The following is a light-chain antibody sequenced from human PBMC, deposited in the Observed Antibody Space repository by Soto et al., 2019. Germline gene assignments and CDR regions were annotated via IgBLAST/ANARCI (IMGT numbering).Light chain of an antibody. V-gene: IGLV2-14*03. CDR1: SSDVGGYNY. CDR2: DVS. CDR3: SSHTTSSNRV. J-gene: IGLJ1*01. Sequence: QSVLTQPASVSGSPGQSIAISCTGTSSDVGGYNYVSRYQQHPGKAPKLMIYDVSNRPSGVSDRFSGSKSGNTASLTISGLQAEDEADYYCSSHTTSSNRVFGTGTKVTVL.